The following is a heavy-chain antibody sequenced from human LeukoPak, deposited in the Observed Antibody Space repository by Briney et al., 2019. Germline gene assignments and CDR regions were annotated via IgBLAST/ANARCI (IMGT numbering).Heavy chain of an antibody. CDR2: INHSGST. CDR3: ARGGKYTIFGVAKHGRALAY. Sequence: PSGTLSLTCAVYGGSFSGYYWSWIRQPPGKGLEWIGEINHSGSTNYNPSLKSRVTISVDTSKNQFSLKLSSVTAADTAVYYCARGGKYTIFGVAKHGRALAYWGQGTLVTVSS. CDR1: GGSFSGYY. J-gene: IGHJ4*02. D-gene: IGHD3-3*01. V-gene: IGHV4-34*01.